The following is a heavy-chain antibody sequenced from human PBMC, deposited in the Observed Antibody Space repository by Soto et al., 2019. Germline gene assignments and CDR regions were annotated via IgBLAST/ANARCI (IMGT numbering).Heavy chain of an antibody. D-gene: IGHD3-10*01. J-gene: IGHJ5*02. CDR2: INPSGGST. CDR1: GYTFTRYY. Sequence: ASVKVSCKASGYTFTRYYMHWVRQAPGQGLEWMGIINPSGGSTSYAQKFQGRVTMTRDTSTSTVYMELSSLRSEDTAGYYCARWAPRGGFDPWGQGTLVTVSS. V-gene: IGHV1-46*01. CDR3: ARWAPRGGFDP.